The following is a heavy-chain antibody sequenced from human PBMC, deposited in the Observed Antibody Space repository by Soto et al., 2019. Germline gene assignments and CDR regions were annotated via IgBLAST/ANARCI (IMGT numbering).Heavy chain of an antibody. D-gene: IGHD3-10*01. J-gene: IGHJ4*02. V-gene: IGHV3-23*01. Sequence: GGSLRLSCAASGVTFTSYAMTWVRQVPGEGLQWVSSISKSGDSTYYADSVKGRFTTSRDNSKNTLYLQMNSLRAEDTAIYHFAKGSFGFDYRGQGTLVTVSS. CDR1: GVTFTSYA. CDR3: AKGSFGFDY. CDR2: ISKSGDST.